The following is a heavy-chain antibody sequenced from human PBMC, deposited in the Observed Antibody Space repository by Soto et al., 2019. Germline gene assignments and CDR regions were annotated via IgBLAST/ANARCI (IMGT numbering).Heavy chain of an antibody. V-gene: IGHV1-18*01. J-gene: IGHJ4*02. CDR2: ISAYNGNT. Sequence: GASVKVSCKASGYTFTSYGISWVRQAPGQGLEWMGWISAYNGNTNYAQKLQGRVTMTTDTSTSTAYMELRSLRSDDTAVYYCARDSPDIVVVPAAMPVDYWGQGTLVTVSS. CDR3: ARDSPDIVVVPAAMPVDY. CDR1: GYTFTSYG. D-gene: IGHD2-2*01.